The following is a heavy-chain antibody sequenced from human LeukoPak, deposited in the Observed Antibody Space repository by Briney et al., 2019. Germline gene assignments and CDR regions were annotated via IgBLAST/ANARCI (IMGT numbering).Heavy chain of an antibody. CDR1: GYTFTSYG. Sequence: ASVKVSCKASGYTFTSYGISWVRQAPGQGLEWMGWISAYNGNTNYAQKLQGRVTMTTDTSTSTAYMELRSLRSDDTAVYYCARAPGYCSSTSCYASYWGQGTLVTVSS. CDR2: ISAYNGNT. CDR3: ARAPGYCSSTSCYASY. V-gene: IGHV1-18*01. D-gene: IGHD2-2*01. J-gene: IGHJ4*02.